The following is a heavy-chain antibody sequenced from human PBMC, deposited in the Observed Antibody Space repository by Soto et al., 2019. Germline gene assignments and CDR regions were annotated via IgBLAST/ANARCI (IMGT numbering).Heavy chain of an antibody. CDR2: ISYDGSNK. V-gene: IGHV3-30-3*01. CDR1: GFTFSSYA. D-gene: IGHD2-15*01. J-gene: IGHJ1*01. CDR3: AREVVF. Sequence: VQLLESGGGLVQPGGSLRLSCAASGFTFSSYAMHWVRQAPGKGLEWVAVISYDGSNKYYADSVKGRFTISRDNSKNTLYLQMNSLRAEDTAVYYCAREVVFWGQGTLVTVSS.